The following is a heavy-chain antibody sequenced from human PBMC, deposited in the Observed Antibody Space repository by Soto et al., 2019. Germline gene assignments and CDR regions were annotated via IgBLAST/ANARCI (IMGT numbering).Heavy chain of an antibody. CDR2: IYDSGTT. J-gene: IGHJ4*02. Sequence: SETLSLTCTVSGGSINNNYDYWSWIRQPPGKGLEWIGHIYDSGTTYSNPPLESRVTISVDTSKNQFSLKLSSVTAADTAVYYCAGAYGGYADYWGQGALVTVS. CDR3: AGAYGGYADY. CDR1: GGSINNNYDY. D-gene: IGHD5-12*01. V-gene: IGHV4-30-4*02.